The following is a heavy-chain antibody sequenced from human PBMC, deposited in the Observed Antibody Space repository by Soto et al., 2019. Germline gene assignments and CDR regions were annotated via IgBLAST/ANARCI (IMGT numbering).Heavy chain of an antibody. CDR1: GFTFSDYY. CDR3: ERESAQLWVSWCDP. D-gene: IGHD5-18*01. Sequence: QVQLVESGGGLAKPGGSLRLSCTASGFTFSDYYMSLIHQAPEKALECVSYISSSGSTIYYADAVKGRFTTSRDNANNARYLQLNSLRAEETAVYYCERESAQLWVSWCDPWGQGTLVIVSS. V-gene: IGHV3-11*01. J-gene: IGHJ5*02. CDR2: ISSSGSTI.